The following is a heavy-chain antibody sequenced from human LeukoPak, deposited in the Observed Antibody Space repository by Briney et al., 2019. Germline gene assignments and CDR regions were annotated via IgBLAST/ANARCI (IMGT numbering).Heavy chain of an antibody. Sequence: ASVKVSCKASGYTFTSQYVHWVRQAPGRGLEWMGIINPSGGSTRYAQKFQGRVNMTRDTSTGTVYMELKRLRSEDTAVYYCASWFGENDALDIWGQGTMVTVSS. V-gene: IGHV1-46*01. D-gene: IGHD3-10*01. J-gene: IGHJ3*02. CDR1: GYTFTSQY. CDR2: INPSGGST. CDR3: ASWFGENDALDI.